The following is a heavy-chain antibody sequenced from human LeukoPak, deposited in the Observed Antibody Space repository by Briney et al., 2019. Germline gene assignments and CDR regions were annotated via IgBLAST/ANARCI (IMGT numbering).Heavy chain of an antibody. D-gene: IGHD2-15*01. CDR3: ARGVVGVDAFDI. V-gene: IGHV4-59*10. Sequence: SETLSLTCAVYGESFSGYYWSWIRQPAGKGLEWIGRIYTSGSTNYNPPLKSRVTISVDTSKNQFSLKLSSVTAADTAVYYCARGVVGVDAFDIWGQGTMVTVSS. CDR1: GESFSGYY. J-gene: IGHJ3*02. CDR2: IYTSGST.